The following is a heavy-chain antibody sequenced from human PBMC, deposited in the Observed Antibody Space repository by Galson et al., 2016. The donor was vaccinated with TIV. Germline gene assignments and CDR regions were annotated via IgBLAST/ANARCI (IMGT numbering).Heavy chain of an antibody. CDR2: IYSNDDT. J-gene: IGHJ4*02. D-gene: IGHD1-26*01. Sequence: SLRLSCAASGFSVSYKHMIWVRQTPGKGLEWVSLIYSNDDTYYADSVKGRFTIPRDNSKNTLYLQMNSLRAEDTAVYYCAREGKGAAYPNNFDYWGQGTLVTVSS. V-gene: IGHV3-53*01. CDR1: GFSVSYKH. CDR3: AREGKGAAYPNNFDY.